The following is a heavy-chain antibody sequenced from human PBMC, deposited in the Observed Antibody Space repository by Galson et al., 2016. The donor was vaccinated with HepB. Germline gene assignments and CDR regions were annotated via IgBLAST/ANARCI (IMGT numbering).Heavy chain of an antibody. Sequence: SLRLSCAASGFTFSDYYMSWIRQAPGKGLEWVSYISTSSSYTNYADSVEGRFTISRDNAKNSLYLQMNSLRAEDTAVYYCARVPAVAATDYWGQGTLVTVSS. D-gene: IGHD6-19*01. CDR2: ISTSSSYT. CDR3: ARVPAVAATDY. J-gene: IGHJ4*02. V-gene: IGHV3-11*06. CDR1: GFTFSDYY.